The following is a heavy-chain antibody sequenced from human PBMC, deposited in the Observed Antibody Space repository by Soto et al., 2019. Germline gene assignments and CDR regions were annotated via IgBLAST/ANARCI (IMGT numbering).Heavy chain of an antibody. D-gene: IGHD1-26*01. CDR2: IYYSGST. CDR1: GGSITSSSYY. Sequence: QLPLQESRPGLVKPAETPSLTCTVSGGSITSSSYYWGWIRQPPGKGLEWIGSIYYSGSTYYNPSLKSRVTISVDTSKNQFSLKLSSVTAADTAVYYCATQEVGGSYVYTFDPWGQGTLVTVSS. CDR3: ATQEVGGSYVYTFDP. J-gene: IGHJ5*02. V-gene: IGHV4-39*05.